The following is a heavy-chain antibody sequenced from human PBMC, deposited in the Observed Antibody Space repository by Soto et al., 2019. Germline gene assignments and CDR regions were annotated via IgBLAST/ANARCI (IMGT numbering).Heavy chain of an antibody. Sequence: SETLSLTCAVYGGSFSGYYWSWIRQPPGKGLEWIGEINHSGSTNYNPSLKSRVTISVDTSKNQFSLKLSSVTAADTAVYYCARRSFITMVRGGRGNWFDPWGQGTLVTVPQ. V-gene: IGHV4-34*01. D-gene: IGHD3-10*01. J-gene: IGHJ5*02. CDR3: ARRSFITMVRGGRGNWFDP. CDR1: GGSFSGYY. CDR2: INHSGST.